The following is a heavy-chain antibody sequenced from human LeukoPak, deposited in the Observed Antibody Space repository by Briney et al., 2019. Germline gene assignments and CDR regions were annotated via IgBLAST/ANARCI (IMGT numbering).Heavy chain of an antibody. D-gene: IGHD6-19*01. J-gene: IGHJ4*02. CDR2: ISYDGFNK. CDR1: GFTFSTYP. Sequence: GGSLRLSCAASGFTFSTYPMHWVRQASGKGLEWEAVISYDGFNKLYADSVKGRFTISRDDSKNTLFLQSNSLRAEETAVYHCARPREAGSSSGWYFDNWGQGALVTVSS. CDR3: ARPREAGSSSGWYFDN. V-gene: IGHV3-30-3*01.